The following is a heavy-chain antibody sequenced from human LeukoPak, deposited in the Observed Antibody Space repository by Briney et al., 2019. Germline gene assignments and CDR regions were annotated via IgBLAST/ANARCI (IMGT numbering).Heavy chain of an antibody. D-gene: IGHD3-22*01. Sequence: SVKVSCKASGGTFISYAISWVRQAPGQGLEWMGGIIPIFGTANYAQKFQGRVTITADKSTSTAYMELSSLRSEDTAVYYCARDSSGSWDAFDIWGQGTMVTVSS. J-gene: IGHJ3*02. V-gene: IGHV1-69*06. CDR2: IIPIFGTA. CDR3: ARDSSGSWDAFDI. CDR1: GGTFISYA.